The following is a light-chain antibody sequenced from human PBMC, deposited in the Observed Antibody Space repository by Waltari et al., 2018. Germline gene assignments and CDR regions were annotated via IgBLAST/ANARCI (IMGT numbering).Light chain of an antibody. CDR1: QSIRSS. V-gene: IGKV1-5*03. Sequence: QMTQSPSTLSASVGDRVTITCRASQSIRSSLAWYQQKPGKAPKFLIYEASSLESGVPSRFSGSGSGTEFTLTISSLQPDDFATYFCQQYDAYALTFGGGTKVEIK. J-gene: IGKJ4*01. CDR3: QQYDAYALT. CDR2: EAS.